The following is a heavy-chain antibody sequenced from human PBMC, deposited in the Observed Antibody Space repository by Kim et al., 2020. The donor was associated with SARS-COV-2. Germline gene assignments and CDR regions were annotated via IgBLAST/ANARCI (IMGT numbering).Heavy chain of an antibody. D-gene: IGHD3-22*01. J-gene: IGHJ4*02. CDR2: INHSGST. V-gene: IGHV4-34*01. CDR3: ARGGIVVVIKRFDY. Sequence: SETLSLTCAVYGGSFSGYYWSWIRQPPGKGLEWIGEINHSGSTNYNPSLKSRVTISVDTSKNQFSLKLSSVTAADTAVYYCARGGIVVVIKRFDYWGQGTLVTVSP. CDR1: GGSFSGYY.